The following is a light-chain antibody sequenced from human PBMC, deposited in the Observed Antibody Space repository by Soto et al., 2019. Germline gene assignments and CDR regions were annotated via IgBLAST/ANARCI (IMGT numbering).Light chain of an antibody. J-gene: IGKJ3*01. CDR3: QPYGSSPIFS. V-gene: IGKV3-20*01. CDR2: GAS. CDR1: QSVSSNY. Sequence: EIVLTQSPGTLSLSPGERATLSCRASQSVSSNYLAWYQQKPGQAPRLLIYGASSRTTGIPDRFSGSGSGTDFTLTISRLEPEDFAVYYCQPYGSSPIFSFGPGTKVDIK.